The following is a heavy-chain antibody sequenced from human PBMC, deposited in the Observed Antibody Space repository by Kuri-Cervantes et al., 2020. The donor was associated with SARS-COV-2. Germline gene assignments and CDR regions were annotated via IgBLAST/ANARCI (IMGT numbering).Heavy chain of an antibody. CDR1: GGSVSSGSYY. V-gene: IGHV4-39*01. D-gene: IGHD3-10*01. Sequence: SETLSLTCTVSGGSVSSGSYYWGWIRQPPGKGLEWIGSIYYSGSTYYNPSLKSRVTISVDTSKNQFSLKLSSVTAADTAVYYCATLGPGSGDLHAFDIWGQGTMVTVSS. J-gene: IGHJ3*02. CDR2: IYYSGST. CDR3: ATLGPGSGDLHAFDI.